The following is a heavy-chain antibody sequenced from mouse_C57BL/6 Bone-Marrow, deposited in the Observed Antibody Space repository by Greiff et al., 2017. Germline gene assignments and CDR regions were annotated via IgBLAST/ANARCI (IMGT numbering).Heavy chain of an antibody. CDR3: ARDITTVVATNWYFDV. J-gene: IGHJ1*03. Sequence: EVKLMESGGGLVKPGGSLKLSCAASGFTFSDYGMHWVRQAPEKGLEWVAYISSGSSTIYYADTVKGRFTISRDNAKNTLFLQMTSLRSEDTAMYYCARDITTVVATNWYFDVWGTGTTVTVSS. V-gene: IGHV5-17*01. CDR2: ISSGSSTI. D-gene: IGHD1-1*01. CDR1: GFTFSDYG.